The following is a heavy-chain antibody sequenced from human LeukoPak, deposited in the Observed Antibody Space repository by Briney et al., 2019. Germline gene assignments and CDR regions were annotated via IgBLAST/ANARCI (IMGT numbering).Heavy chain of an antibody. J-gene: IGHJ4*02. V-gene: IGHV3-48*03. D-gene: IGHD7-27*01. CDR1: GFTLSSYE. CDR2: ISRSGSAM. Sequence: PGGSLRLSCAASGFTLSSYEMNWVRQAPGKGLEWVSYISRSGSAMYYADSVKGQFTISRDNAKNSLYLQMNSLRAEDTAVYYCAREISALGNYFDSWGQGTLVTVSS. CDR3: AREISALGNYFDS.